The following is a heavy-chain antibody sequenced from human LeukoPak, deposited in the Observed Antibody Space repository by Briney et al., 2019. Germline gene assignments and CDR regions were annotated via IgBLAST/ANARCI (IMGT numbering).Heavy chain of an antibody. Sequence: GGSLRLSCAASGFTFSSYGMHWVRQAPGKGLEWVAVISYDGSNKYYADSVKGRFTISRDNSKNTLYLQMSSLRAEDTAVYYCAKDRGYCSGGSCYYFDYWGQGTLVTVSS. CDR3: AKDRGYCSGGSCYYFDY. D-gene: IGHD2-15*01. CDR1: GFTFSSYG. J-gene: IGHJ4*02. V-gene: IGHV3-30*18. CDR2: ISYDGSNK.